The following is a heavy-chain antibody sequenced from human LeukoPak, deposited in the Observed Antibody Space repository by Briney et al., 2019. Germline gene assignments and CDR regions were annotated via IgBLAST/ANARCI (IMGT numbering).Heavy chain of an antibody. V-gene: IGHV4-59*01. J-gene: IGHJ3*02. CDR1: GGSISSYY. D-gene: IGHD3-10*01. CDR3: ARGILLWFGELHAFDI. Sequence: SETLSLTCTVSGGSISSYYWSWIRQPPGKGLEWIGYIYYSGSTNYNPSLKSRVTTSVDTSKNQFSLKLSSVTAADTAVYYCARGILLWFGELHAFDIWGQGTMVTVSS. CDR2: IYYSGST.